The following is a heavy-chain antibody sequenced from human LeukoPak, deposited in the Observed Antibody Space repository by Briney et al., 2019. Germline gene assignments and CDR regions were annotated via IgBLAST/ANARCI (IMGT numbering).Heavy chain of an antibody. Sequence: GESLKISCKGSGYRFSTYWIAWVRQMPGKGPEWMGIIYPGDSETRYSPSFQGQVTISADKSITTAYLQWSSLKASDTAIYYCARPGGSSGPAADLDYWGQGTLVTVSS. D-gene: IGHD3-22*01. J-gene: IGHJ4*01. V-gene: IGHV5-51*01. CDR1: GYRFSTYW. CDR3: ARPGGSSGPAADLDY. CDR2: IYPGDSET.